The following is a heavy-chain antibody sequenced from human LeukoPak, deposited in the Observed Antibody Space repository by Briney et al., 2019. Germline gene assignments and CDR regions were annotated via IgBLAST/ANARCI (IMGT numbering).Heavy chain of an antibody. J-gene: IGHJ6*02. V-gene: IGHV1-69*13. Sequence: SVKVSCKASGGTFSSYAISWVRQAPGQGLEWMGGIIPIFDTADYAQKFQGRVTITADESTSTAYMELSSLRSEDTAVFYCARISLGAIWGYYYGMDVWGQGTTVTVSS. CDR2: IIPIFDTA. D-gene: IGHD1-26*01. CDR1: GGTFSSYA. CDR3: ARISLGAIWGYYYGMDV.